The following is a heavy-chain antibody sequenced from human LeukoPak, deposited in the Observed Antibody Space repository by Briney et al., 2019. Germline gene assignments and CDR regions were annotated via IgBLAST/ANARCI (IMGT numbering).Heavy chain of an antibody. CDR3: ARTLDGYNYDY. CDR2: INPNSGGT. J-gene: IGHJ4*02. CDR1: GYTFTGYY. Sequence: GASVKVSCKASGYTFTGYYMHWVRQAPGQGLEWMGRINPNSGGTDYAQKFQGRVTMTRDTSISTAYMELSRLRSDDTAVYYCARTLDGYNYDYWGQGTLVTVSS. V-gene: IGHV1-2*06. D-gene: IGHD5-24*01.